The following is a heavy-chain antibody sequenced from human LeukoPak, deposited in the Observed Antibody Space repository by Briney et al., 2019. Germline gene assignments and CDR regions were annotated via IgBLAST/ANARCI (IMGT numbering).Heavy chain of an antibody. CDR2: ISGSGGST. Sequence: EAGGSLRLSCAASGFTFSSYAMSWVRQAPGKGLEWVSAISGSGGSTYYADSVKGRFTISRDNSKNTLYLQMNSLRAEDTAVYYCAKDMTTVTYTSDYWGQGTLVTVSS. D-gene: IGHD4-17*01. J-gene: IGHJ4*02. V-gene: IGHV3-23*01. CDR3: AKDMTTVTYTSDY. CDR1: GFTFSSYA.